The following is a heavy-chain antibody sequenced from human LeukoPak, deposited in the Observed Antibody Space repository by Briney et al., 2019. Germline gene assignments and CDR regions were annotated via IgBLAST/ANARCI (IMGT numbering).Heavy chain of an antibody. CDR1: GYTFTSYG. Sequence: ASVKVSCKASGYTFTSYGISWVRQAPGQGLEWMGWISAYNGNTNYAQRLQGRVTMTTDTSTSTAYMELRSLRSDDTAVYYCAREITGTNLGDVWGKGTTVTVSS. CDR2: ISAYNGNT. V-gene: IGHV1-18*01. CDR3: AREITGTNLGDV. J-gene: IGHJ6*04. D-gene: IGHD1-20*01.